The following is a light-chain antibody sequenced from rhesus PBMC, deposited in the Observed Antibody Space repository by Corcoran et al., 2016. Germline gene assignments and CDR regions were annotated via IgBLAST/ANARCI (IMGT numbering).Light chain of an antibody. CDR3: HQYNNSPFA. J-gene: IGKJ3*01. CDR1: QGSNHH. V-gene: IGKV1-66*01. Sequence: DIQMTQSPSSLAASVGDRVTTICRASQGSNHHLSWYQQKPGKAPKPLIYYASTLETGVPSRFSGSGSGTVYTLTISSLQPADIATYYYHQYNNSPFAFGPVAKLDIK. CDR2: YAS.